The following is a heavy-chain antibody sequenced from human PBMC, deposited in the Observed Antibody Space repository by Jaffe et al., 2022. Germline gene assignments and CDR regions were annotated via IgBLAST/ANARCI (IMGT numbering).Heavy chain of an antibody. CDR2: FDPEDGET. J-gene: IGHJ3*02. Sequence: QVQLVQSGAEVKKPGASVKVSCKVSGYTLTELSMHWVRQAPGKGLEWMGGFDPEDGETIYAQKFQGRVTMTEDTSTDTAYMELSSLRSEDTAVYYCATDHNKGHYGDYGHHAFDIWGQGTMVTVSS. CDR1: GYTLTELS. V-gene: IGHV1-24*01. CDR3: ATDHNKGHYGDYGHHAFDI. D-gene: IGHD4-17*01.